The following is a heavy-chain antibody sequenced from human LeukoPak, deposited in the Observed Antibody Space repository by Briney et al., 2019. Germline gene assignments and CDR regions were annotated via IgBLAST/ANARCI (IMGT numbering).Heavy chain of an antibody. CDR1: GFTFSSYW. V-gene: IGHV3-7*01. CDR3: ARAKNGRSGCYWGIDC. CDR2: IKQDGSEK. D-gene: IGHD1-26*01. Sequence: GGSLRLSCAASGFTFSSYWMNWVRQAPGKGLEWVANIKQDGSEKYYVDSVKGRFTISRDNAKNSLYLQMNSLRAEDTAVYYCARAKNGRSGCYWGIDCWCQGTLVTVSS. J-gene: IGHJ4*02.